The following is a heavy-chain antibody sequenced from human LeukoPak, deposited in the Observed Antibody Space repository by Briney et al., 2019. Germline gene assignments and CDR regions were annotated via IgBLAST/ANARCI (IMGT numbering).Heavy chain of an antibody. J-gene: IGHJ4*02. D-gene: IGHD6-6*01. CDR3: ARDRSSSLNY. Sequence: GGSLRLSCAASGFTFSSYAMTWVRQAPGKGLEWVANIKQDGSEKYYVDSVKGRFTISRDNAKNSLYLQVNSLRAEDTAVYYCARDRSSSLNYWGQGTLVTVSS. CDR2: IKQDGSEK. CDR1: GFTFSSYA. V-gene: IGHV3-7*01.